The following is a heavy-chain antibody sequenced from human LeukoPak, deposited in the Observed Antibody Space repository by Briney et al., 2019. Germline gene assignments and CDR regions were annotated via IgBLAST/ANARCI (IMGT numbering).Heavy chain of an antibody. Sequence: GGSLRLSCAASGFTFSSYGMHWVRQAPGKGLEWVAFIRYDGSNKYYADSVKGRFTISRDNSKNTLYLQMNSLRAEDTAVYYCAKDASDKFYSSGWYGYFDYWGQGTLVTVSS. CDR1: GFTFSSYG. CDR3: AKDASDKFYSSGWYGYFDY. CDR2: IRYDGSNK. J-gene: IGHJ4*02. V-gene: IGHV3-30*02. D-gene: IGHD6-19*01.